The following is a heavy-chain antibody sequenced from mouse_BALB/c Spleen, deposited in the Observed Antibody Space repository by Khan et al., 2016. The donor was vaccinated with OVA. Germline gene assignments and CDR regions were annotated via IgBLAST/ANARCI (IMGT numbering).Heavy chain of an antibody. CDR3: ASHLTGSFAY. CDR1: GFTFSAYS. D-gene: IGHD4-1*01. V-gene: IGHV5-6*01. J-gene: IGHJ3*01. Sequence: EVQLVESGGDLVKPGGSLKLSCAASGFTFSAYSMSWVRQTPDKRLEWVATISSGADYTYYPDGVKGRFTISRDNAKNTLYLQMSSQKSEDTAMYYCASHLTGSFAYWGQGTLVTVSA. CDR2: ISSGADYT.